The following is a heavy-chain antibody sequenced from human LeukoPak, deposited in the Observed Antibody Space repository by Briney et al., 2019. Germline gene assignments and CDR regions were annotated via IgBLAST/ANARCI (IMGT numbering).Heavy chain of an antibody. CDR1: GGSISSGGYS. D-gene: IGHD6-13*01. Sequence: SQTLSLTCAVSGGSISSGGYSWSWIRQPPGKGLEWIGYIYHSGSTYYNPSLKSRVTISVDRSKNQFSLKLSSVTAADTAVYYCARGLAAAPPTGNYFDYWGQGTLVTVSS. J-gene: IGHJ4*02. V-gene: IGHV4-30-2*01. CDR3: ARGLAAAPPTGNYFDY. CDR2: IYHSGST.